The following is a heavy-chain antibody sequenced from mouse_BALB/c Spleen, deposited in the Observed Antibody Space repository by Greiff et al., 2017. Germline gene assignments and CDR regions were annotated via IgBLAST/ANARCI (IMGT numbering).Heavy chain of an antibody. V-gene: IGHV1-4*01. CDR2: INPSSGYT. Sequence: VQLQQSGAELARPGASVKMSCKASGYTFTSYTMHWVKQRPGQGLEWIGYINPSSGYTNYNQKFKDKATLTADKSSSTAYMQLSSLTSEDSAVYYCARGNRYDAMDYWGQGTSVTVSS. D-gene: IGHD2-14*01. CDR3: ARGNRYDAMDY. J-gene: IGHJ4*01. CDR1: GYTFTSYT.